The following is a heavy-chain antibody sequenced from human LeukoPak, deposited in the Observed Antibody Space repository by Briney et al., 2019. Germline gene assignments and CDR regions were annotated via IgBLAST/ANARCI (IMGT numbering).Heavy chain of an antibody. CDR3: AKARGTDYGDYVIFDW. Sequence: SETLSLTCSVSGGSISSSSYYWGWIRQPPGKGLEWIGSIYYSGSTYYNPSLKSRVTISVDTSKNQFSLKLSSVTAADTAVYYCAKARGTDYGDYVIFDWWGQGTLVTVSS. J-gene: IGHJ4*02. D-gene: IGHD4-17*01. V-gene: IGHV4-39*07. CDR1: GGSISSSSYY. CDR2: IYYSGST.